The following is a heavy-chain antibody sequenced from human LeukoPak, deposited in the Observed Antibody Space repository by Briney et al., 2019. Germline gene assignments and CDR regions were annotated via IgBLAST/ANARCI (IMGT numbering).Heavy chain of an antibody. CDR1: GFTFSSYG. Sequence: GGSLRLSCAASGFTFSSYGMHWVRQAPGKGLEWVAVISYDGSNKYYADSVKGRFTISRDNSKNTLYLQMNSLSAEDTAIYYCTRDSREYTSSYVWGQGTLVTVSS. CDR2: ISYDGSNK. D-gene: IGHD6-6*01. V-gene: IGHV3-30*03. CDR3: TRDSREYTSSYV. J-gene: IGHJ4*02.